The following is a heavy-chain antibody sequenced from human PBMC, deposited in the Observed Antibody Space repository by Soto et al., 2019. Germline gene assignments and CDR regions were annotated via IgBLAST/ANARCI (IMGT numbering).Heavy chain of an antibody. CDR3: ARDLPESGDQRNY. V-gene: IGHV3-48*04. CDR2: ISSSSSTI. D-gene: IGHD7-27*01. CDR1: GFTFSSYS. Sequence: GGSLRLSCAASGFTFSSYSMNWVRQAPGKGLEWVSYISSSSSTIYYADSVKGRFTIARDNDKNSLYLQRNSLGAEDTAVYYCARDLPESGDQRNYWGQGTLVTVSS. J-gene: IGHJ4*02.